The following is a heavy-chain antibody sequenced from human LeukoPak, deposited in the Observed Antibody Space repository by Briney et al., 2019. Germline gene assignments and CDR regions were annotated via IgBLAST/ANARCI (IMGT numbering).Heavy chain of an antibody. CDR3: ARDLSDTAMVPFDY. J-gene: IGHJ4*02. CDR2: LSGGGVST. V-gene: IGHV3-23*01. Sequence: GALRLSCAASGFTFSNSAMSWVRQAPGKGLEWVSALSGGGVSTYYADSVKGRFTISRDNSKNTLYLQMNSLRAEDTAVYYCARDLSDTAMVPFDYWGQGTLVTVSS. CDR1: GFTFSNSA. D-gene: IGHD5-18*01.